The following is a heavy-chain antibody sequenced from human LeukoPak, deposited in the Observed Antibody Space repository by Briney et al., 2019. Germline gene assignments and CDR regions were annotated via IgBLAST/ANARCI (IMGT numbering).Heavy chain of an antibody. V-gene: IGHV4-59*01. CDR2: IYYSGST. D-gene: IGHD2-2*01. J-gene: IGHJ4*02. Sequence: SETLSLTCTVSGGSISSYYWSWIRQPPGKGLEWIGYIYYSGSTNYNPSLKSRVTISVVTSKNQFSLKLSSVTAADTAVYYGASLGYCSSTSCYGDYWGQGTLVTVSS. CDR1: GGSISSYY. CDR3: ASLGYCSSTSCYGDY.